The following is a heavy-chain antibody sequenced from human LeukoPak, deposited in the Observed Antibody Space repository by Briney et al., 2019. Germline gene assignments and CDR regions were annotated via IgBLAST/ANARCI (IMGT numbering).Heavy chain of an antibody. CDR1: GYTFTGYY. CDR2: INPNSGGK. V-gene: IGHV1-2*02. Sequence: ASVKVSCKASGYTFTGYYMHWVRQAPGQGLEWMGWINPNSGGKNYAQKLQGRVTLNRETSISTASLELSRLRSDDTAVYYCARMTLVVVPAAVGYAFGIWGQGTMVTVSS. J-gene: IGHJ3*02. CDR3: ARMTLVVVPAAVGYAFGI. D-gene: IGHD2-2*01.